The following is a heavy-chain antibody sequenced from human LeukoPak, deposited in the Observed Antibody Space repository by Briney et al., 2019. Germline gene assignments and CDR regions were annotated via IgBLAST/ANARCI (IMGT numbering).Heavy chain of an antibody. CDR1: GGSISSGDNY. V-gene: IGHV4-30-4*08. CDR3: ARWGGVSVN. Sequence: KPSQTLSLTCTVSGGSISSGDNYWGWIRQPPGKGLEWIGYIYYSGSTYYNPSLKSRFTISVDTSKNQFSLKLSSVTAADTAVYYCARWGGVSVNWGQGTLVTVSS. D-gene: IGHD3-16*02. CDR2: IYYSGST. J-gene: IGHJ4*02.